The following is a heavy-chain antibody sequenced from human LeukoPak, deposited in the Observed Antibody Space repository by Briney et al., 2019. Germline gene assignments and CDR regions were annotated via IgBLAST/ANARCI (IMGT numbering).Heavy chain of an antibody. Sequence: PSETLSLTCAVYGGSFSAYYWSWIRQPPGKGLEWIGEINHSGSTNYNPSLKSRVTISVDTSKNQFSLELSSVTAADTAVYYCASSIKAAVLDYWGQGTLVTVSS. CDR2: INHSGST. CDR3: ASSIKAAVLDY. J-gene: IGHJ4*02. D-gene: IGHD6-13*01. V-gene: IGHV4-34*01. CDR1: GGSFSAYY.